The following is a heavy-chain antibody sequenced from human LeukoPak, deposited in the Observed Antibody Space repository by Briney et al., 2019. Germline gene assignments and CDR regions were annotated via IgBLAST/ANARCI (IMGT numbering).Heavy chain of an antibody. CDR1: GGSISSSSYY. J-gene: IGHJ5*02. CDR2: IYYSGST. V-gene: IGHV4-39*07. D-gene: IGHD6-19*01. Sequence: SETLSLTCTVSGGSISSSSYYWGWIRQPPGKGLEWIRSIYYSGSTYYNPSLKSRVTISVDTSKNQFSLKLSSVTAADTAVYYCARARSGSGWYWFDPWGQGTLVIVSS. CDR3: ARARSGSGWYWFDP.